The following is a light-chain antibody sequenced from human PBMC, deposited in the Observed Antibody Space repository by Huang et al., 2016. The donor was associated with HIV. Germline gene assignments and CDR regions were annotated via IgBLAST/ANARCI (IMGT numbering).Light chain of an antibody. V-gene: IGKV3-15*01. CDR2: GAS. Sequence: ETAMTQSPATLSVSPGETATLSCRASQSVSSNLAWYQQKPGQAPRLLIYGASTRATDIPARFSGSGSGTEFTLTISSLQSEDFAVYYCQQYNNWPPWTFGQGTQVEIK. CDR3: QQYNNWPPWT. J-gene: IGKJ1*01. CDR1: QSVSSN.